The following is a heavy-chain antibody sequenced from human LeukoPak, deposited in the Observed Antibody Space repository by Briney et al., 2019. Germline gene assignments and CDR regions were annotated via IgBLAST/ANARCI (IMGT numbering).Heavy chain of an antibody. CDR1: GFTFSRHG. J-gene: IGHJ4*02. Sequence: PGGSLRLSCVASGFTFSRHGMNWVRQAPGKGLEWVSGISPSGDIKYYVDSVKGRFTVSRDNSKNTLYLQMNSLRAEDTAVYYCARIPYSGSYRKPIGLDYWGQGTLVTVSS. D-gene: IGHD1-26*01. CDR2: ISPSGDIK. V-gene: IGHV3-23*01. CDR3: ARIPYSGSYRKPIGLDY.